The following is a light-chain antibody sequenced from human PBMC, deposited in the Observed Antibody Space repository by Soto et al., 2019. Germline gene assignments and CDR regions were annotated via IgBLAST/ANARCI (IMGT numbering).Light chain of an antibody. CDR1: SSDVGAYQY. V-gene: IGLV2-8*01. CDR3: TSHVGSNIWV. CDR2: EVS. J-gene: IGLJ3*02. Sequence: QSALTQPPSASGSPGQSVTISCTGTSSDVGAYQYVSWYQQYPGKAPKLMIYEVSKRPSGVPDRFSGSKSGNTASLTVSGLQAEDEADYYCTSHVGSNIWVFGGGTQLTVL.